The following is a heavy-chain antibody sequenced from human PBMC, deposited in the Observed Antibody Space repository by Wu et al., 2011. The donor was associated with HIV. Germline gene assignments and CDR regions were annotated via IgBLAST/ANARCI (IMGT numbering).Heavy chain of an antibody. CDR2: MNPNSGNT. D-gene: IGHD5-24*01. J-gene: IGHJ3*02. CDR1: GYTFSSYD. V-gene: IGHV1-8*01. Sequence: QVQLVQSGAEVKKPGASVKVSCKASGYTFSSYDINWVRQASGQGLEWMGWMNPNSGNTGYAQKFQGRVTMIRNTSISIAYMELSSLRSEDTAVYYCARGNGYNWYDAFDIWGQGTLVTVSS. CDR3: ARGNGYNWYDAFDI.